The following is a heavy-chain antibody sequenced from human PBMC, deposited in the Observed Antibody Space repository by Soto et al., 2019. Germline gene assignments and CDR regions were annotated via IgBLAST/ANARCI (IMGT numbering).Heavy chain of an antibody. CDR3: AKSGDSGPLRYFHGCDY. CDR2: ITGSGGST. CDR1: GVTCSDYG. J-gene: IGHJ4*02. D-gene: IGHD3-9*01. Sequence: AAGVTCSDYGRSWVRQAQEKGLEWVSAITGSGGSTYYADSVKGRFTISRDNSKNTLYLQMNSLRAEDTAVYYCAKSGDSGPLRYFHGCDYSGQRTLVTVSS. V-gene: IGHV3-23*01.